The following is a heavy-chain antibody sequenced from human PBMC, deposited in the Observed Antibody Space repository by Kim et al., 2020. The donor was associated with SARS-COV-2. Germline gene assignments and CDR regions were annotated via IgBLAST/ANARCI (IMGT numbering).Heavy chain of an antibody. V-gene: IGHV3-49*04. CDR2: IRSKAYGGTT. CDR1: GFTFGDYA. Sequence: GGSLRLSCTASGFTFGDYAMSWVRQAPGKGLEWVGFIRSKAYGGTTEYAASVKGRFTISRDDSKSIAYLQMNSLKTEDTAVYYCTRDLNYFWSGYYTYYYYGMDVWGQGTTVTVSS. J-gene: IGHJ6*02. CDR3: TRDLNYFWSGYYTYYYYGMDV. D-gene: IGHD3-3*01.